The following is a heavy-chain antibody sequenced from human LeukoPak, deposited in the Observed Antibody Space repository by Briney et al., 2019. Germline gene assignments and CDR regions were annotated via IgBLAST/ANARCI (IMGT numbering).Heavy chain of an antibody. CDR1: GFTFSSYS. J-gene: IGHJ4*02. D-gene: IGHD5-24*01. CDR3: ASSRGGYITAGFDY. Sequence: GGSLRLSRAASGFTFSSYSMNWVRQAPGKGLEWVSSISSSSSYIYYADSVKGRFTISRDNAKNSLYLQMNSLRAEDTAVYYCASSRGGYITAGFDYWGQGTLVTVSS. V-gene: IGHV3-21*01. CDR2: ISSSSSYI.